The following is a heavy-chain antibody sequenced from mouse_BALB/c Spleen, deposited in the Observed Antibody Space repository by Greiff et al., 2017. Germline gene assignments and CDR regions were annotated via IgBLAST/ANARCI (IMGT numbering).Heavy chain of an antibody. CDR3: TRPCGSPYYYAMDY. J-gene: IGHJ4*01. CDR1: GYTFTSYW. D-gene: IGHD1-1*01. V-gene: IGHV1-5*01. Sequence: EVQLQQSGTVLARPGASVKMSCKASGYTFTSYWMHWVKQRPGQGLEWIGAIYPGNSDTSYNQKFKGKAKLTAVTSTSTAYMELSSLTNEDSAVYYCTRPCGSPYYYAMDYWGQGTSVTVSS. CDR2: IYPGNSDT.